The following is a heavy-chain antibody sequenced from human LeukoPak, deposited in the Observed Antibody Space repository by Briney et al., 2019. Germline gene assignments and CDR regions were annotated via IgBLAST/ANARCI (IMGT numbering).Heavy chain of an antibody. CDR3: ARSSLAYCGGDCYSGFYY. Sequence: GESLKISCKGSGYRFTSYWIGWVRQMPGKGLEWMGIIYPGDSDTRYSPSFQGQVTISADKSISTAYLQWSSLKASDTAMYYCARSSLAYCGGDCYSGFYYWGQGTLVTVSS. D-gene: IGHD2-21*02. CDR2: IYPGDSDT. CDR1: GYRFTSYW. V-gene: IGHV5-51*01. J-gene: IGHJ4*02.